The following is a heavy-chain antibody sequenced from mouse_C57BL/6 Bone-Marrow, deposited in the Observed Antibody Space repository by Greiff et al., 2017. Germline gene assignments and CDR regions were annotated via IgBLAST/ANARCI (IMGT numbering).Heavy chain of an antibody. D-gene: IGHD1-1*01. V-gene: IGHV14-2*01. CDR2: SDPEDGET. Sequence: VKLLQSGAELVKPGDSVKLSCTVSGFNIKDYYMHWVKQRTEQGLEWIGRSDPEDGETKYAPKFLGKATITADTSSNTAYLQLNSLTSEDTAVYYCARVVAHDYAIDYWGQGTSVTVSS. CDR1: GFNIKDYY. J-gene: IGHJ4*01. CDR3: ARVVAHDYAIDY.